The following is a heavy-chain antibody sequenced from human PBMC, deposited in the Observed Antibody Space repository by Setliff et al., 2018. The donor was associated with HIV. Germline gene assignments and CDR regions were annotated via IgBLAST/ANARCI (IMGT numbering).Heavy chain of an antibody. V-gene: IGHV4-34*01. CDR2: VTHSGGT. CDR1: GGSLSGFY. D-gene: IGHD6-19*01. Sequence: SETLSLTCAVYGGSLSGFYWTFIRQSPGKGLEWIGEVTHSGGTTYDPSLKSRITISVDTSKNQFSLKLTSVTAADMGVYYCARGRKKTLAVSGTRYFDFWGQGTLVTAPQ. CDR3: ARGRKKTLAVSGTRYFDF. J-gene: IGHJ4*02.